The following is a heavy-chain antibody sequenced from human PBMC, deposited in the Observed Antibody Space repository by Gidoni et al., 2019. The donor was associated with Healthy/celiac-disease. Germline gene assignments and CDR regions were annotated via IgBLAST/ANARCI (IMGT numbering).Heavy chain of an antibody. Sequence: EVQLLESGGGLVQPGGSMRLSCASSGFTFSSYAMRLIRQAPVKGLEWVSAISGSGVSTYYADSVKGRFTISRDNSKNTLYLQMNSLRAEDTAVYYCAKVFTGPPTDYWGQGTLVTVSS. CDR3: AKVFTGPPTDY. J-gene: IGHJ4*02. V-gene: IGHV3-23*01. D-gene: IGHD4-4*01. CDR1: GFTFSSYA. CDR2: ISGSGVST.